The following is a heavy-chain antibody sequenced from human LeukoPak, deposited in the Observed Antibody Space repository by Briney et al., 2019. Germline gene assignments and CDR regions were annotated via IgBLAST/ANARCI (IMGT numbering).Heavy chain of an antibody. Sequence: GASVKVSCKASGYTFTSYYMHWVRQAPGQGLEWMGIINPSGGSTSYAQKFQGRVTMTRDTSTSTVYMELSSLRSEDTAVYYCARARRDGNSNNWFDPWGQGTPVTVSS. CDR3: ARARRDGNSNNWFDP. D-gene: IGHD4-23*01. V-gene: IGHV1-46*01. J-gene: IGHJ5*02. CDR2: INPSGGST. CDR1: GYTFTSYY.